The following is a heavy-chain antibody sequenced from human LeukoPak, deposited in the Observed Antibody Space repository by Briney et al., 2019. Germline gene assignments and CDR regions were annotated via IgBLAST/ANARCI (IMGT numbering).Heavy chain of an antibody. J-gene: IGHJ6*04. CDR3: ARELGYGLGSYDYYYYGMDV. CDR2: IIPIFGTA. D-gene: IGHD3-10*01. Sequence: GSSVKVSCKASGGTFSSYAISWVRQAPGQGLEWMGGIIPIFGTANYAQKFQGRVTITADESTSTAYMELSSLRSEDTAVYYCARELGYGLGSYDYYYYGMDVWGKGTTVTVSS. CDR1: GGTFSSYA. V-gene: IGHV1-69*01.